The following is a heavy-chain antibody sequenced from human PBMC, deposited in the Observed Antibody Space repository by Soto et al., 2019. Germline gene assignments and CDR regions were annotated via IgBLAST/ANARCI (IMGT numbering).Heavy chain of an antibody. CDR1: GFTFSSYS. J-gene: IGHJ4*02. Sequence: GGSLRLSCAASGFTFSSYSMSWVRQAPGKGLEWVSAISGSGGSTYYADSVKGRFTISRDNSRNTLYLQMNSLRAEDTAVYYCAKDQLLDFWSGYPDYWGQGTLVTVSS. V-gene: IGHV3-23*01. D-gene: IGHD3-3*01. CDR3: AKDQLLDFWSGYPDY. CDR2: ISGSGGST.